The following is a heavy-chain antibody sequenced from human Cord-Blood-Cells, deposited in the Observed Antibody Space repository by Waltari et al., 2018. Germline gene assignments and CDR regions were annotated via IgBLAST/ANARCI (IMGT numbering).Heavy chain of an antibody. CDR2: ISYDGSNK. CDR3: AKGAGSSSCLDY. D-gene: IGHD6-13*01. CDR1: GFPFSSYG. J-gene: IGHJ4*02. Sequence: QVQLVESGGGVVQPGRSLRLSCAASGFPFSSYGMHWVRQAPGKGLEWVAVISYDGSNKYYADSVKGRFTISRDNSKNTLYLQMNSLRAEDTAVYYCAKGAGSSSCLDYWGQGTLVTVSS. V-gene: IGHV3-30*18.